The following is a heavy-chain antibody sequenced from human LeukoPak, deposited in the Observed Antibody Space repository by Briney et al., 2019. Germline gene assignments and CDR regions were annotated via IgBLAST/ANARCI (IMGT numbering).Heavy chain of an antibody. V-gene: IGHV5-51*01. CDR2: IYPGDSDT. D-gene: IGHD5-24*01. CDR3: VRSISIDMAVDY. J-gene: IGHJ4*02. Sequence: GESLKISCQASGYKFTSNWIGWVRQMPGNGLEWMGIIYPGDSDTRYSPSFEGQVTISADKSISTAYLQWSSLKASDTAMYYCVRSISIDMAVDYWGQGTLVTVSS. CDR1: GYKFTSNW.